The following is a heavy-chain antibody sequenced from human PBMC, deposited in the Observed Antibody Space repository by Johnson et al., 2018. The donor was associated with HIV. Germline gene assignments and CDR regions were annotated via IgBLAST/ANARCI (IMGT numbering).Heavy chain of an antibody. CDR2: IHSGGST. D-gene: IGHD4-11*01. J-gene: IGHJ3*02. V-gene: IGHV3-66*03. CDR1: GFTVSRNY. CDR3: AREPTVTTMYTGPGAFDI. Sequence: VQLVESGGVLIQPGGSLRLSCAVFGFTVSRNYMSWVRQAPGKGMEWVSVIHSGGSTYYADSVKGRFTISRDNSKNTLYLQMNSLRADDTAVYYCAREPTVTTMYTGPGAFDIWGQGTMVTVSS.